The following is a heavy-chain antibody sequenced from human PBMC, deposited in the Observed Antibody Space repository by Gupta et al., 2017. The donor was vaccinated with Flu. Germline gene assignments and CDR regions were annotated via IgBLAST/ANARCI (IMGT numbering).Heavy chain of an antibody. J-gene: IGHJ6*02. Sequence: QVQVVQSGAEGKKAGASVKVSCKVSGYTLVELSMHWVRQAPGKGLEGMGGPESIDGHIADAQNFLGNINVTKDSATDTTYLALSCLRSAATAVNYWTTGEAVAGHWDSYDGMDVWGQGST. V-gene: IGHV1-24*01. CDR2: PESIDGHI. CDR1: GYTLVELS. D-gene: IGHD6-13*01. CDR3: TTGEAVAGHWDSYDGMDV.